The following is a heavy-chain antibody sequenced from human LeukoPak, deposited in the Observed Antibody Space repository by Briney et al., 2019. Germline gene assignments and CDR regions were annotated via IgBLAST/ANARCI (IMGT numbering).Heavy chain of an antibody. Sequence: GGSLRLSCAASGFSFNSYAMTWVRQAPGKGLEWVSVISGSGDKTYYADSVKGRFTISRDNSKNTLYLQMHSLRAEDTAKYYCAKGSHSTGWFYFDYWRQGTLVTVSS. V-gene: IGHV3-23*01. CDR3: AKGSHSTGWFYFDY. CDR1: GFSFNSYA. D-gene: IGHD2/OR15-2a*01. J-gene: IGHJ4*02. CDR2: ISGSGDKT.